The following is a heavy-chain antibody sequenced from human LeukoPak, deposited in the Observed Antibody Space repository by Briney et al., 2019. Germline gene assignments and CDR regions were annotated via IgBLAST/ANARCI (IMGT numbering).Heavy chain of an antibody. J-gene: IGHJ6*03. Sequence: SETLSLTCTVSGYSISSGYYWGWIRQPPGKGLEWIGSIYHSGSTYYNPSLKSRVTISVDTSKNQFSLKLSSVTAADTAVYYCARARSGSYSGNYYYMDVRGKGTTVTVSS. CDR1: GYSISSGYY. CDR2: IYHSGST. V-gene: IGHV4-38-2*02. CDR3: ARARSGSYSGNYYYMDV. D-gene: IGHD1-26*01.